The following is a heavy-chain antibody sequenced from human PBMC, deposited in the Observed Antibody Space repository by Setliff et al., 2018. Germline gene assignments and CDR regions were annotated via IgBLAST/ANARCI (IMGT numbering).Heavy chain of an antibody. CDR3: ARGQAPLTTVTPNGDYYYYMDV. Sequence: GGSLRLSCAASGFTFSTYWMTWVRQAPGKGLEWVANIKQDGSEKFYVDSVKGRFTISRDNAKNSLYLQMNSLRAEDTAVYYCARGQAPLTTVTPNGDYYYYMDVWGKGTTVTVSS. V-gene: IGHV3-7*01. CDR2: IKQDGSEK. D-gene: IGHD4-4*01. J-gene: IGHJ6*03. CDR1: GFTFSTYW.